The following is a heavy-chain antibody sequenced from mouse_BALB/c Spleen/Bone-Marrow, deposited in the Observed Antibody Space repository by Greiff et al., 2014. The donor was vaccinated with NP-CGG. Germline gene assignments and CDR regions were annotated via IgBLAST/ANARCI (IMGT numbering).Heavy chain of an antibody. J-gene: IGHJ4*01. CDR3: ARFAGTPYTMDY. CDR2: IHCSGIT. CDR1: GYSITSGYS. D-gene: IGHD4-1*01. V-gene: IGHV3-1*02. Sequence: EVQLVESGPDLVKPSQSLSLTCTVTGYSITSGYSWHWIRQFPGNKLEWMGYIHCSGITVYNPSLRSRISIARDTSKSQFFLQLNSVTTEDTATYYCARFAGTPYTMDYWGQGTSVTVSS.